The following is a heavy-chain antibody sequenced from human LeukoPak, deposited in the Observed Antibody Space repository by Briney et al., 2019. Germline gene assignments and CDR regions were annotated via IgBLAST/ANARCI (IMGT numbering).Heavy chain of an antibody. CDR2: ISSSSSYI. D-gene: IGHD5-18*01. CDR3: AREAQSSYGGIIDY. V-gene: IGHV3-21*01. J-gene: IGHJ4*02. CDR1: GFTFSSYS. Sequence: GGSLRLPCAASGFTFSSYSMNWVRQAPGKGLEWVSSISSSSSYIYYADSVKGRFTISRDNAKSSLYLQMNSLRAEDTAVYYCAREAQSSYGGIIDYWGQGTLVTVSS.